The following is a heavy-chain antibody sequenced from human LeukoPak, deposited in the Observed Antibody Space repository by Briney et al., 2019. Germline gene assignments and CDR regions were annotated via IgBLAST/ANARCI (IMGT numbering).Heavy chain of an antibody. CDR3: ARRDGDYYFDY. Sequence: SETLSVTCTVSGGSISSSSYYWGWIRQPPGKGLEWIGSIYYSGSTYYNPSLKSRVTISVDTSKNQFSLKLSSVTAADTAVYYCARRDGDYYFDYWGQGTLVTVSS. J-gene: IGHJ4*02. CDR1: GGSISSSSYY. D-gene: IGHD6-6*01. CDR2: IYYSGST. V-gene: IGHV4-39*01.